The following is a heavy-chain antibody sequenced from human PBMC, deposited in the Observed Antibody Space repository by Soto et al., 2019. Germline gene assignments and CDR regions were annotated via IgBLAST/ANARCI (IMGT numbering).Heavy chain of an antibody. CDR3: ARWSYLDY. Sequence: PGGSLRLSCAASGFTFSSYEMSWVRQAPGKGLEWVSGISGTGSRTSYADSVRGRFTISRDNVNNTLSLQMDSLRADDTAMYYCARWSYLDYWGQGTRVTVSS. V-gene: IGHV3-23*01. CDR2: ISGTGSRT. CDR1: GFTFSSYE. D-gene: IGHD3-3*01. J-gene: IGHJ4*02.